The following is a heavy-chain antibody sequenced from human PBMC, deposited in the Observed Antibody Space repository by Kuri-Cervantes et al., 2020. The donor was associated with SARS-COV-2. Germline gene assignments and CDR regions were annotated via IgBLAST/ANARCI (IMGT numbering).Heavy chain of an antibody. V-gene: IGHV3-30*02. J-gene: IGHJ4*02. CDR3: AKAGPYYYDSSGYPIDY. CDR1: GFTVSSNY. Sequence: GGSLRLSCAASGFTVSSNYMSWVRQAPGKGLEWVTFIRYDGSNQYYGDSVKGRFTISRDSSKNTLYLQMNSLRAEDTAVYYCAKAGPYYYDSSGYPIDYWGQGTLVTVSS. CDR2: IRYDGSNQ. D-gene: IGHD3-22*01.